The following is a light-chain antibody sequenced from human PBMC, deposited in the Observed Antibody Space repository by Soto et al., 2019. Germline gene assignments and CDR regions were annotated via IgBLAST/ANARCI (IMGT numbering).Light chain of an antibody. V-gene: IGKV3-15*01. J-gene: IGKJ1*01. CDR3: HHYTRM. CDR2: GAS. Sequence: MVMTQSAATLSVSPGERATLSCRASQRVSSDLAWYQQKPGQAPRLLIYGASTRATNIPDRFSGSGSGTEFTLTISSLQPDDFATYYCHHYTRMFGQGTKV. CDR1: QRVSSD.